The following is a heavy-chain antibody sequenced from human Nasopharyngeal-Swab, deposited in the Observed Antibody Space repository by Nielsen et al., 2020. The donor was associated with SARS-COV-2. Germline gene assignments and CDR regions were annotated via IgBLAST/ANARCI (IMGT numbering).Heavy chain of an antibody. CDR3: AKTMVYSSSSYYFDY. Sequence: GGSLRLSCAASGFTLDDYAMHWVRQAPGKGLEWVSGISWNSGSIGYADSVKGRFTISRDNAKNSLYLQMNSLRAEDTALYYCAKTMVYSSSSYYFDYWGQGTLVTVSS. V-gene: IGHV3-9*01. D-gene: IGHD6-6*01. CDR2: ISWNSGSI. CDR1: GFTLDDYA. J-gene: IGHJ4*02.